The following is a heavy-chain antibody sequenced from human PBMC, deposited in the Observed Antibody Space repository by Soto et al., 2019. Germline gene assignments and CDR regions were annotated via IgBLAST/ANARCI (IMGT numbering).Heavy chain of an antibody. CDR3: AKATANGGGAFEI. CDR1: VFLRSTYD. CDR2: ILVGGST. D-gene: IGHD2-8*01. J-gene: IGHJ3*02. V-gene: IGHV3-23*01. Sequence: PGRSLRLPCVFYVFLRSTYDMSWVCQAPGKGLDWVSTILVGGSTHYEDSVKGRFTISRDTSKNTVYLQMNSLTAGDTAVYYCAKATANGGGAFEIYGRGTLVTISS.